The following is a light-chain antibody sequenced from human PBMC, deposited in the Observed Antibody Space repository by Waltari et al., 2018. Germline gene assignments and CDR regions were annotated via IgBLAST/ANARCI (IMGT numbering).Light chain of an antibody. CDR2: SNN. CDR3: AAWDDSLNGVV. V-gene: IGLV1-44*01. J-gene: IGLJ2*01. CDR1: SANIGSNT. Sequence: QSVLPPPPSASGTPGQRVTIPCSGSSANIGSNTVNWYQQPPGTAPKLPIYSNNQRPSGVPDRFSGSKSGTSASLAISGLQSEDEADYYCAAWDDSLNGVVFGGGTKLTVL.